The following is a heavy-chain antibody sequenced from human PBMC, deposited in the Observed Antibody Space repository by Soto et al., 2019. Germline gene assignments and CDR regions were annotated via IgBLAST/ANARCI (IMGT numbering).Heavy chain of an antibody. CDR3: VSEGDSSGWFGGWFDS. Sequence: QVQLQESGPGLLKPSETLSLNCTVSGGSLTNLYWSWIRQSPGKGLEWIGFIYYSGTTNYNPSLKTRVTISIDTTKNQFSVKLNSVTAADTAVYYCVSEGDSSGWFGGWFDSWGQGALVTVSS. D-gene: IGHD6-19*01. CDR2: IYYSGTT. CDR1: GGSLTNLY. J-gene: IGHJ5*01. V-gene: IGHV4-59*11.